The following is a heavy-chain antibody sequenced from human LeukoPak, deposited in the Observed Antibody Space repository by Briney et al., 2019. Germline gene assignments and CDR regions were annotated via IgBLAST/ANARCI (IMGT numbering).Heavy chain of an antibody. CDR2: IYTSGST. Sequence: SETLSLTCTVSGGSISSYYRSRIRQPAGKRLEWIERIYTSGSTNYNPSLKSRVTMSVDTSKNQFSLRLSSVTAADTAVYYCARDRYGSGSYYKSWVDPWVQGSLVTVSS. V-gene: IGHV4-4*07. D-gene: IGHD3-10*01. CDR3: ARDRYGSGSYYKSWVDP. CDR1: GGSISSYY. J-gene: IGHJ5*02.